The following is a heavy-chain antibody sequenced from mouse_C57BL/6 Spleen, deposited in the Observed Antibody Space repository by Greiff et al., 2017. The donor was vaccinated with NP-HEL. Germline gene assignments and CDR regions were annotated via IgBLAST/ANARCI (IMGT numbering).Heavy chain of an antibody. V-gene: IGHV3-6*01. CDR1: GYSITSGYY. J-gene: IGHJ1*03. D-gene: IGHD2-13*01. Sequence: VQLQQSGPGLVKPSQSLSLTCSVTGYSITSGYYWNWIRQFPGNKLEWMGYISYDGSNNYNPSLKNRISITRDTSKNQFFLKLNSVTTEDTATYYCAREGDPWYFDVWGTGTTVTVSS. CDR2: ISYDGSN. CDR3: AREGDPWYFDV.